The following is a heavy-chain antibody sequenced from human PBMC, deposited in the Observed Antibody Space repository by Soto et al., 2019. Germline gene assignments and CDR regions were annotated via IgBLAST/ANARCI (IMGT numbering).Heavy chain of an antibody. CDR3: AGAPGIAAAGTLDY. J-gene: IGHJ4*02. CDR2: IYTSGST. CDR1: GGSISSYY. Sequence: SETLSLTCTVSGGSISSYYWSWIRQPAGKGLEWIGRIYTSGSTNYNPSLKSRVTMSVDTSKNQLSLKLSSVTAADTAVYYCAGAPGIAAAGTLDYWGQGTLVTVSS. V-gene: IGHV4-4*07. D-gene: IGHD6-13*01.